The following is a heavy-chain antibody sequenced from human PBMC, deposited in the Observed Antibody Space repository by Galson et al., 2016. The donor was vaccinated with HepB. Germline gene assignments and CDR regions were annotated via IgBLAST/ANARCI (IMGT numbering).Heavy chain of an antibody. Sequence: CAISGDSVSSNSAAWNWFSQSTSRGLEWLGRTYYRSKWYNDYRLSLKTRININADTSRKEVSLQLKSVTLEDTAVYYCARARSRGWSDAFDYWGQGTLVTISS. J-gene: IGHJ4*02. V-gene: IGHV6-1*01. CDR3: ARARSRGWSDAFDY. CDR1: GDSVSSNSAA. CDR2: TYYRSKWYN. D-gene: IGHD6-19*01.